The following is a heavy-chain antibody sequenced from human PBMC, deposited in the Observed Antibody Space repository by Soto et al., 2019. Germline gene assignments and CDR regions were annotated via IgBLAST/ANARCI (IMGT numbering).Heavy chain of an antibody. V-gene: IGHV3-30*18. CDR2: ISYDGSNQ. CDR1: GFTFNIYG. J-gene: IGHJ4*02. CDR3: AKDQASGQGSFDS. Sequence: VKLVESGGGVVQPGGSLRLSCAASGFTFNIYGMHWVRQAPDKGLEWVALISYDGSNQYYADTVKGRFTISRDNSKTTLFLQMNSLRADDTAVYYCAKDQASGQGSFDSWGQGTLVTVSS.